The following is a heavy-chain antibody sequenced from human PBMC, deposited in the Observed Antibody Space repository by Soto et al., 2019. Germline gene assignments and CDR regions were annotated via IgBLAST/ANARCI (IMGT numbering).Heavy chain of an antibody. J-gene: IGHJ5*02. CDR3: AKDLDCSSTSCYAGRFDP. D-gene: IGHD2-2*01. CDR2: ISGSGGST. CDR1: GFTFSSYA. Sequence: PGGPLRLSCAASGFTFSSYAMSWVRQAPGKGLEWVSAISGSGGSTYYADSVKGRFTISRDNSKNTLYLQMNSLRAEDTAVYYCAKDLDCSSTSCYAGRFDPWGQGTLVTVSS. V-gene: IGHV3-23*01.